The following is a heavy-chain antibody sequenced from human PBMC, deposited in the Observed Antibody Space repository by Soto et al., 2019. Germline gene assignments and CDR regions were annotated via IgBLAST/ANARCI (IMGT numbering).Heavy chain of an antibody. J-gene: IGHJ3*01. V-gene: IGHV3-23*01. Sequence: EVQLLESGGGLVQPGGSLRISCAASGFTFSTYALTWVRQPPGKGLEWVAAITGSGAPANYADSVKGRFTISRDNSKNPLYLQMSSLTAEDTAVYFCAKDPMGDYVGAFDFWGRGTLVTVSS. D-gene: IGHD4-17*01. CDR2: ITGSGAPA. CDR3: AKDPMGDYVGAFDF. CDR1: GFTFSTYA.